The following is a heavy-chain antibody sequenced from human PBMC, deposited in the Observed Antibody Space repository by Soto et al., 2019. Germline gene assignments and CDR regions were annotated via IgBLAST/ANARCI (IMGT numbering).Heavy chain of an antibody. V-gene: IGHV4-59*01. D-gene: IGHD3-22*01. Sequence: SETLSLTCTVSGGSISSYYWSWIRQPPGKGLEWIGYIYYSGSTNYNPSLKSRVTISVDTSKNQFSLKLSSVTAADTAVYYCARVNIPCSSGYSIDGWFDPWGQGTLVTVSS. CDR2: IYYSGST. J-gene: IGHJ5*02. CDR1: GGSISSYY. CDR3: ARVNIPCSSGYSIDGWFDP.